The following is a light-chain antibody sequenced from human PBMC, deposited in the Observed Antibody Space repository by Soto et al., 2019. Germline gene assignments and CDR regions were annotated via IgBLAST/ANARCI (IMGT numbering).Light chain of an antibody. Sequence: EIVLTQSPGTLSLSPGERATLSCRASQSVSSSYLAWYQQKPGQAPRLLIYGASSRATGIPHRFSGSESGTDFTLTISRLEPEEFAGYYCQQDGSSPGTFGQGTKLEIK. J-gene: IGKJ2*01. CDR2: GAS. CDR1: QSVSSSY. V-gene: IGKV3-20*01. CDR3: QQDGSSPGT.